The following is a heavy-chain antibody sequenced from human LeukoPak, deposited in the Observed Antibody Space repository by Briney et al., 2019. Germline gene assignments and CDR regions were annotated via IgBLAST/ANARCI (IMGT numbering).Heavy chain of an antibody. CDR1: GFTFSSYA. Sequence: GGSLRLSCAASGFTFSSYAMSWVRQAPGKGLEWVSTITGSGDSTNYADSVKGRFTISRDISKNTLYLQMNSLRAEDTAVYYCAKDQALWFGEPPTDYWGQGTLVTVSS. V-gene: IGHV3-23*01. CDR3: AKDQALWFGEPPTDY. D-gene: IGHD3-10*01. J-gene: IGHJ4*02. CDR2: ITGSGDST.